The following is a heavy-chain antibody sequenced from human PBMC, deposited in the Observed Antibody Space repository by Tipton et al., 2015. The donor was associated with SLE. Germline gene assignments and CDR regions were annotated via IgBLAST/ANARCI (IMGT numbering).Heavy chain of an antibody. CDR3: AGGLLWFREPFDY. J-gene: IGHJ4*02. Sequence: SLRLSCAASGFTFSSYTMNWVRQAPGKGLEWVAVIWYDGSNKYYADSVKGRFTISRDNSKNTLYLQMNSLRAEDTAVYYCAGGLLWFREPFDYWGQGTLVTVSS. V-gene: IGHV3-33*08. CDR1: GFTFSSYT. D-gene: IGHD3-10*01. CDR2: IWYDGSNK.